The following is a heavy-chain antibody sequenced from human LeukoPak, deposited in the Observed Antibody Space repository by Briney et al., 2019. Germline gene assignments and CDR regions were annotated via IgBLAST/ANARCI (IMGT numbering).Heavy chain of an antibody. CDR3: AKDMSSSGYDPLDY. Sequence: GGSLRLSCAASGFTFDDYAMHWVRQAPGKGLEWASGISWNSGSIGYADSVKGRFTISRDNAKNSLYLQMNSLRAEDSALYYCAKDMSSSGYDPLDYWGQGTLVTVSS. CDR2: ISWNSGSI. CDR1: GFTFDDYA. D-gene: IGHD5-12*01. V-gene: IGHV3-9*01. J-gene: IGHJ4*02.